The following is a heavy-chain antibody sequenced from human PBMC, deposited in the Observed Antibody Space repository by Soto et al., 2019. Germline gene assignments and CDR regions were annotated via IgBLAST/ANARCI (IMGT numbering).Heavy chain of an antibody. Sequence: QVQLVQSGAEVKKPGASVKVSCKASGYTFTSYGISWVRQAPGQGLEWMGWISAYNGNTNYAQKLQGRVTMTTDTSTSTAYMELRSLRSDDTAVYYRARDRYYYYSSGYYYFDYWGQGTLVTVSS. CDR3: ARDRYYYYSSGYYYFDY. D-gene: IGHD3-22*01. J-gene: IGHJ4*02. CDR2: ISAYNGNT. CDR1: GYTFTSYG. V-gene: IGHV1-18*01.